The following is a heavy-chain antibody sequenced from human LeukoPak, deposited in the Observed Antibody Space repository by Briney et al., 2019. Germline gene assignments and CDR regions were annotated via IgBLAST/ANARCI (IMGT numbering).Heavy chain of an antibody. V-gene: IGHV4-39*01. D-gene: IGHD3-10*01. CDR3: ASITLHNWIDP. Sequence: SETLSLTCTVSGGSISSSSYYWGWIRQPPGKGLEWIGSIYYSGSTYYNPSLKSRVTISVDTSKNQFSLKLSSVTAADTAVYYCASITLHNWIDPWGQGALVTVSS. J-gene: IGHJ5*02. CDR1: GGSISSSSYY. CDR2: IYYSGST.